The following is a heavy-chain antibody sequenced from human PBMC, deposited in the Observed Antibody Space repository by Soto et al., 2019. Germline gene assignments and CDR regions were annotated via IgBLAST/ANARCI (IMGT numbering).Heavy chain of an antibody. J-gene: IGHJ4*02. D-gene: IGHD6-19*01. V-gene: IGHV3-23*01. Sequence: EVQLLESGGGLVQPGGSLRLSCAASGFTFSSYAMSWVRQAPGKGLEWVSAISGSGGSTYYADSVKGRFTISRDNSKHTLYLQMNSLRAEDTAVYYCAKDRGYSSGWCDYWGQGTLVTVSS. CDR2: ISGSGGST. CDR3: AKDRGYSSGWCDY. CDR1: GFTFSSYA.